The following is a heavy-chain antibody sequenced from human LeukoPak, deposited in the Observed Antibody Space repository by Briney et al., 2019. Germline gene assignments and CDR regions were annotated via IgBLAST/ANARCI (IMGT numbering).Heavy chain of an antibody. V-gene: IGHV3-15*01. CDR2: IKSKKFGETT. Sequence: GGSLRLSCAASGFTFSNAWMSWVRQAPGKGLEWVGRIKSKKFGETTDYAAPVKGRFTISRDDSKSTLYLQMNSLKTEDTAVFYCTASDTPGVDYWGQGTLLTVSS. CDR1: GFTFSNAW. J-gene: IGHJ4*02. D-gene: IGHD5-18*01. CDR3: TASDTPGVDY.